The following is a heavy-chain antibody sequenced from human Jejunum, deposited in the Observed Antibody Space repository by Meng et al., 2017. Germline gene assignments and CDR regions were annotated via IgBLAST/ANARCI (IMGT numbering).Heavy chain of an antibody. CDR2: IYYSGST. V-gene: IGHV4-31*03. CDR1: GGSSSSGGYY. D-gene: IGHD2-21*02. CDR3: ARAPAHIVVVTAIRGNWFDP. Sequence: QVQPQGSGPGPGKPSQTLALTCTGSGGSSSSGGYYWSWIRQHPGKGLEWIGYIYYSGSTYYNPSLKSRVTISVDTSKNQFSLKLSSVTAADTAVYYCARAPAHIVVVTAIRGNWFDPWGQGTLVTVSS. J-gene: IGHJ5*02.